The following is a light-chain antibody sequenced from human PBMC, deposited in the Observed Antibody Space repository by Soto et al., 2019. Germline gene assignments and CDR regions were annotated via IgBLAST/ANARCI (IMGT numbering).Light chain of an antibody. CDR3: QQFNNYPIT. CDR2: DAS. J-gene: IGKJ5*01. CDR1: QGISSA. V-gene: IGKV1D-13*01. Sequence: HVTQSPSSLSTSIGDRVTITCRASQGISSALAWYQQKPGKAPKLLIYDASSLESGVPSRFSGSGSGTDFTLTISSLQPEDFATYYCQQFNNYPITFGQGTRLEIK.